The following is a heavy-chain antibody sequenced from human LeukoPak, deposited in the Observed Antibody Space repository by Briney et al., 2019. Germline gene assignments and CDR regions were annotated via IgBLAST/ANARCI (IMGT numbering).Heavy chain of an antibody. CDR1: GFNFSTYG. CDR3: AKDHVTNSSWFPDY. CDR2: ISYDGINK. Sequence: PGGSLRLSCAASGFNFSTYGMHWVRQAPGKGLEWVAVISYDGINKYYADSVKGRFTISRDNSKNMLYLQMSSLRAEDTAVYYCAKDHVTNSSWFPDYWGQGTLVTVSS. V-gene: IGHV3-30*18. J-gene: IGHJ4*02. D-gene: IGHD6-13*01.